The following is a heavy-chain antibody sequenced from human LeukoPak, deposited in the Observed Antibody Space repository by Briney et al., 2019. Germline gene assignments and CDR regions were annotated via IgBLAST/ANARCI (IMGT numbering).Heavy chain of an antibody. CDR1: GASISRSFF. CDR3: ARGHTQQNDAFDI. Sequence: SETLSLTCAVSGASISRSFFWGWVRQPPGKGLEWIGSIYYSGTTYYNPSLKSRVTMSVDTSKNQFSLKLSSVTAADTAVYYCARGHTQQNDAFDIWGQGTMVTVSS. V-gene: IGHV4-39*07. D-gene: IGHD6-13*01. J-gene: IGHJ3*02. CDR2: IYYSGTT.